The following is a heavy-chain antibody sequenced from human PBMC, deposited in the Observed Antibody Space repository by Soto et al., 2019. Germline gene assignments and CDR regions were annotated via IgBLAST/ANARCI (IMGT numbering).Heavy chain of an antibody. CDR1: GGSISSASHY. J-gene: IGHJ5*02. Sequence: QLQLQESGPGAVTPSDTLSLTCSVSGGSISSASHYWGWIRQPPGKGLEWIGIIHRSGSTYYNPSLKSRVSIGLDTSKNQFSLRLTSVTAADMAVYYCARRGMSVDSYDPWGQRTQVTVSS. CDR2: IHRSGST. V-gene: IGHV4-39*01. D-gene: IGHD3-10*01. CDR3: ARRGMSVDSYDP.